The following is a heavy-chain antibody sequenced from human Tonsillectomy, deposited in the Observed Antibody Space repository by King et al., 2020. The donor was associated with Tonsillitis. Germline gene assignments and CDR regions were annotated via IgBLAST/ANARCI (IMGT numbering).Heavy chain of an antibody. J-gene: IGHJ3*02. Sequence: VQLQESGPGLVKPSETLSLTCTVSGASSSSYYWSWIRQPPGKGLEWLGYIYDSGSTNYNPSLKSRVTISIDTSKNQFSLKLSSVTAADTAVYYCARDNSAGAIPWKAFDIWGQGTMVTVSS. CDR1: GASSSSYY. CDR2: IYDSGST. CDR3: ARDNSAGAIPWKAFDI. V-gene: IGHV4-59*01. D-gene: IGHD1-26*01.